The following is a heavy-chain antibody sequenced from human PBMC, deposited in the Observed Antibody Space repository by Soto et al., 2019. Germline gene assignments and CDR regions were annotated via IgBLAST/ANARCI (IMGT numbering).Heavy chain of an antibody. CDR3: ARSRISIFGILIIGSSFDP. CDR1: GGSISSGDYY. J-gene: IGHJ5*02. Sequence: SETLSLTCTVSGGSISSGDYYWSWIRQPPGKGLEWIGYIYYSGSSYYNPSLKSRVSISIDTSKNQFSLKLSSVTAADTAVYYCARSRISIFGILIIGSSFDPWGQGSLVTVSS. CDR2: IYYSGSS. D-gene: IGHD3-3*01. V-gene: IGHV4-30-4*01.